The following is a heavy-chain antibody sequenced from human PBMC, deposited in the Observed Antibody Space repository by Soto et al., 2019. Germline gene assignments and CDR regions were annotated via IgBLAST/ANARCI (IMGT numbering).Heavy chain of an antibody. CDR2: INHSGGT. V-gene: IGHV4-34*01. Sequence: PETLSLTCAVYVGSFSGYYWTWIRQAPGKELEWIGEINHSGGTNYNSSLKSRVTISVDTSKNRFSLILYSVTAADTAVYYCARDGQYYHLWSCYQHEQPYVMASRGHGTTVIVPS. CDR1: VGSFSGYY. J-gene: IGHJ6*02. CDR3: ARDGQYYHLWSCYQHEQPYVMAS. D-gene: IGHD3-3*02.